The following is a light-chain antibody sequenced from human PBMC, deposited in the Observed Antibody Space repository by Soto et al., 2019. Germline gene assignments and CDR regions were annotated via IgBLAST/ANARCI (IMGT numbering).Light chain of an antibody. V-gene: IGLV2-14*03. J-gene: IGLJ1*01. CDR3: TSFAPGRVYV. CDR2: AVS. Sequence: QSALTQPSSVSVTPGQSITISCSATSSDICAYYYVSWYHQHPGRAPKLIIYAVSHRFSGLSYRFSGSKSGNTASLTISGLQAEDEGDYYCTSFAPGRVYVFGSGTKVTVL. CDR1: SSDICAYYY.